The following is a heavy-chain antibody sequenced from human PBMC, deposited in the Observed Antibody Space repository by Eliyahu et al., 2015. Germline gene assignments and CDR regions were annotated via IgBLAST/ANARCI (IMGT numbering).Heavy chain of an antibody. CDR1: GYTFNNYA. CDR3: ARXGGGSDYVDS. CDR2: ISAYNGDT. D-gene: IGHD1-26*01. V-gene: IGHV1-18*01. J-gene: IGHJ4*02. Sequence: QVQLVQSGAEVKKPGASVKVSCKAXGYTFNNYAMTWVRQAPGQGLEWMGWISAYNGDTKYAQSFYGRVTMTTDTSTSTAYMELRSLKSDDTAVYYCARXGGGSDYVDSWGQGTLXTVSS.